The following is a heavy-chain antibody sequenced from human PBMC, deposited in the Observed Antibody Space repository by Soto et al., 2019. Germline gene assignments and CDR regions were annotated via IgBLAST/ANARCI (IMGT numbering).Heavy chain of an antibody. Sequence: SETLSLTCSVSVYSISSGYYWGWIRQPPGKGLEWIGSIYHSGSTYYNPSLKSRVTISVDTSKNQFSLKLSSVTAADTAVYYCAREGAYGDTPLGQGTLVTVYS. D-gene: IGHD4-17*01. CDR1: VYSISSGYY. CDR3: AREGAYGDTP. J-gene: IGHJ5*02. CDR2: IYHSGST. V-gene: IGHV4-38-2*02.